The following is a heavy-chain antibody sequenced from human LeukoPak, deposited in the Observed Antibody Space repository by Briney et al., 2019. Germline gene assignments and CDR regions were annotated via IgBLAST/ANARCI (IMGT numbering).Heavy chain of an antibody. CDR1: GGSISINY. CDR2: IDYSGST. CDR3: ARGDSRISAYFDP. V-gene: IGHV4-59*01. D-gene: IGHD3-22*01. J-gene: IGHJ5*02. Sequence: SETLSLTCTVSGGSISINYWNWIRQPPGRGLEWIGYIDYSGSTNYNPSLKSRVTISVDTSKKQFSLKLTSVTAADTAVYYCARGDSRISAYFDPWGQGTLVTVSS.